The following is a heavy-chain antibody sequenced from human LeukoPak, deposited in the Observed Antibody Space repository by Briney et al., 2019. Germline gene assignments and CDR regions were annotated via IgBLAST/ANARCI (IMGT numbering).Heavy chain of an antibody. J-gene: IGHJ4*02. CDR2: ISGSGGST. V-gene: IGHV3-23*01. CDR1: GFTFSSYA. Sequence: PGGSLGLSCAASGFTFSSYAMSWVRQAPGKGLEWVSAISGSGGSTYYADSVKGRFTVSRDNSKNTVFLQLNSLRAEDTAVYYCAKTGPGSGWSRYYSDFWGQGTLVAVSS. D-gene: IGHD6-19*01. CDR3: AKTGPGSGWSRYYSDF.